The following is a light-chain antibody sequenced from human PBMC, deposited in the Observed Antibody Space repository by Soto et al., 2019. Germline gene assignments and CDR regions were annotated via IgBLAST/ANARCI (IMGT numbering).Light chain of an antibody. J-gene: IGKJ1*01. CDR1: QSIGSY. CDR2: GAS. Sequence: ELVLTQSPATLSLSPGERATLSCRASQSIGSYLAWYQQKPGQAPRLLIYGASSRATGIPDRFSGSGSGTDFTLTISRLEPEDFAVYYCQQYGSSRTFGQGTKV. CDR3: QQYGSSRT. V-gene: IGKV3-20*01.